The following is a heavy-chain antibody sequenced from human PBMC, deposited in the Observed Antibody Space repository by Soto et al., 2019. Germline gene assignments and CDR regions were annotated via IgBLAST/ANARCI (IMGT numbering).Heavy chain of an antibody. Sequence: ASVKVSCKASGGTFSSYTISWVRQAPGQGLEWMGRIIPILGIANYAQKFQGRVTITADKSTSTAYMELSSLRSEDTAVYYCACQLDLEWRPVDYWGQGTLVTVSS. CDR3: ACQLDLEWRPVDY. CDR2: IIPILGIA. CDR1: GGTFSSYT. D-gene: IGHD3-3*01. V-gene: IGHV1-69*02. J-gene: IGHJ4*02.